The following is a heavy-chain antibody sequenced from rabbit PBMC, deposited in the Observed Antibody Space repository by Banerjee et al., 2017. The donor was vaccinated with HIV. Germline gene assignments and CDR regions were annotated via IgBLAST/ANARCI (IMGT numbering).Heavy chain of an antibody. CDR3: ARGAASSGYYSFNL. Sequence: QEQLEESGGDLVKPEGSLTLTCKASGFSLSNNYVMCWVRQAPGKGLEWIGCIYTSSGSTYYASWAKGRFTISKTSSTTVTLQMTSLTAADTATYFCARGAASSGYYSFNLWGQGTLVTVS. V-gene: IGHV1S45*01. CDR2: IYTSSGST. J-gene: IGHJ4*01. D-gene: IGHD1-1*01. CDR1: GFSLSNNYV.